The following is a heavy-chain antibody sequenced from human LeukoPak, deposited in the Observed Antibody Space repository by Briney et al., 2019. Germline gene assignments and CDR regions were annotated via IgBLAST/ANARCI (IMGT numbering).Heavy chain of an antibody. V-gene: IGHV4-39*07. CDR3: ATAPDILTGYSS. J-gene: IGHJ1*01. D-gene: IGHD3-9*01. CDR1: GDSSSSSTYF. CDR2: AYSTGRT. Sequence: SETLSLTCTVSGDSSSSSTYFGGWIRQPPGVGLEWIGGAYSTGRTFSSPSLKSRVTISFDTSKNQLSLRLNSVTAADTAVYYCATAPDILTGYSSWGQGSLVTVSS.